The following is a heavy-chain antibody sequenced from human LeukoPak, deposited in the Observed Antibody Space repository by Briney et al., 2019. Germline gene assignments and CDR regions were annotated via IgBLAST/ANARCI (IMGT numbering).Heavy chain of an antibody. CDR1: GGSIRSSSYY. J-gene: IGHJ4*02. D-gene: IGHD6-25*01. CDR2: IYYSGST. V-gene: IGHV4-39*01. CDR3: ARRGYSEFDY. Sequence: SETLSLTCTVPGGSIRSSSYYWGWIRQPPGKGLEWIGSIYYSGSTYYNPSLKSRVTISVDTSKNQFSLKLSSVTAADTAVYYCARRGYSEFDYWGQGTLVTVSS.